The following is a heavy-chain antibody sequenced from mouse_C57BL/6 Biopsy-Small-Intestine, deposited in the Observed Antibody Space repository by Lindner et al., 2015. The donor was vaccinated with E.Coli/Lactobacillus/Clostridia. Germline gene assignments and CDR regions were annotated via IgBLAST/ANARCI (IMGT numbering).Heavy chain of an antibody. CDR3: ARRFYYGSFDY. CDR1: GYTFTGYW. CDR2: NLPGSVST. J-gene: IGHJ2*01. Sequence: VQLQESGAELMKPGASVKLSCKAAGYTFTGYWIEWVKQRPGQGLGWIGENLPGSVSTNFNEKLKGKATFTADSSSNTAYMQLSSLTPEDSAIYYCARRFYYGSFDYWGQGTTLTVSS. D-gene: IGHD1-1*01. V-gene: IGHV1-9*01.